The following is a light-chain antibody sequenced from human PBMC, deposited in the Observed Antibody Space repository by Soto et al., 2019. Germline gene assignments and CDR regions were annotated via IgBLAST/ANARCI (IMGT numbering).Light chain of an antibody. CDR1: QGISSD. CDR3: QQYNSYPIT. V-gene: IGKV1-9*01. CDR2: AAS. Sequence: DIQLTQSPSFLSASVVDIVTITFRASQGISSDLAWYQQNPGKAPKLLIYAASTLQNGVPSTFRGSGFGTEFTLTISSLQPDDFETYYCQQYNSYPITFGQGTRLEIK. J-gene: IGKJ5*01.